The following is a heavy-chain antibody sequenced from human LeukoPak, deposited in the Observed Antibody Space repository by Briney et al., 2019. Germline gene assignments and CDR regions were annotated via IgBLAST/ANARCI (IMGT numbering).Heavy chain of an antibody. CDR3: ARDRVTIFGVVRLDMDV. CDR2: ISSSSSYI. D-gene: IGHD3-3*01. J-gene: IGHJ6*03. CDR1: GFTFSSYT. V-gene: IGHV3-21*01. Sequence: GGSLRLSCAASGFTFSSYTMNWVRQAPGKGLEWVSSISSSSSYIYYADSVKGRFTISRDNAKNSLYLQMNSLRAEDTAVYYCARDRVTIFGVVRLDMDVWGKGTTVTVSS.